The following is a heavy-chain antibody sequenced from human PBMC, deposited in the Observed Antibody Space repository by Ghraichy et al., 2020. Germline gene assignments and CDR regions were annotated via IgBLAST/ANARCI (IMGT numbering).Heavy chain of an antibody. CDR3: ATEIKSGWSRRERDD. D-gene: IGHD6-19*01. CDR2: ITYDGSNT. V-gene: IGHV3-30*03. CDR1: GFTFSSYG. J-gene: IGHJ4*02. Sequence: GGSLRLSCAASGFTFSSYGMHWVRQAPGKGLEWVAVITYDGSNTYYVDSGTGRFTISRDNSKNTLYLQMNSLRAEDTAVYYCATEIKSGWSRRERDDWGQGTLVTVSS.